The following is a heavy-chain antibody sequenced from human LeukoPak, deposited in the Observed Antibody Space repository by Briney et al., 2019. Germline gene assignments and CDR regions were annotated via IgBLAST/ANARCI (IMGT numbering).Heavy chain of an antibody. CDR2: IKQDGSEK. D-gene: IGHD6-6*01. J-gene: IGHJ4*02. Sequence: GGSLRLSCAASGFTFSSYWMSWVRQAPGKGLEWVANIKQDGSEKCYVDSVKGRFTISRDNAKNSLYLQMNSLRAEDTAVYYCASSYLYLAARPDYFDYWGQGTLVTVSS. V-gene: IGHV3-7*01. CDR1: GFTFSSYW. CDR3: ASSYLYLAARPDYFDY.